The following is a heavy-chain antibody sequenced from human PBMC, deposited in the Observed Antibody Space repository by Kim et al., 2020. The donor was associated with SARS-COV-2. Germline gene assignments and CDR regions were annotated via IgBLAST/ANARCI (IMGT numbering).Heavy chain of an antibody. V-gene: IGHV4-59*01. CDR3: ARDVGSRLAFDY. J-gene: IGHJ4*02. CDR2: T. D-gene: IGHD1-26*01. Sequence: TNYTPTLKSRVTLSVDTSKNQFSLKLSSVTAADTAVYYCARDVGSRLAFDYWGQGTLVTVSS.